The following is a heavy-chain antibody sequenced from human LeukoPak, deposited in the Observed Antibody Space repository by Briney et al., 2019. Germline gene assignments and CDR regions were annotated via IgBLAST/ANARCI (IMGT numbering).Heavy chain of an antibody. CDR1: GGSISSYY. J-gene: IGHJ5*02. Sequence: SETLSLTCTVSGGSISSYYWSWIRQPAGKGLEWIGRIYTSGSTNHNPSLKSRVTISVDTSKNQFSLKLSSVTAADTAVYYCARVWSIAARRWFDPWGQGTLVTVSS. CDR3: ARVWSIAARRWFDP. V-gene: IGHV4-4*07. CDR2: IYTSGST. D-gene: IGHD6-6*01.